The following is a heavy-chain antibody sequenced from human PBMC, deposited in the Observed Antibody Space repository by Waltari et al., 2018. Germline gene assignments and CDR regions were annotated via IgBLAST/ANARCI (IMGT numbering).Heavy chain of an antibody. CDR3: ARGIAARRGVNYYYYYMDV. J-gene: IGHJ6*03. V-gene: IGHV1-8*03. Sequence: QVQLVQSGAEVKKPGASVKVSCKASGYTFPSNDINRVRQTTGQGLEWMGWMNPNSGNTGYAQKFQGRVTITRNTSISTAYMELSSLRSEDTAVYYCARGIAARRGVNYYYYYMDVWGKGTTVTVSS. CDR1: GYTFPSND. CDR2: MNPNSGNT. D-gene: IGHD6-6*01.